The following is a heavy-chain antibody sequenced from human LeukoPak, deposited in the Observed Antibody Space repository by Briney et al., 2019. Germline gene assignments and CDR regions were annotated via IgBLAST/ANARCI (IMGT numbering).Heavy chain of an antibody. CDR2: ISSSGTYI. Sequence: GGSLRLSCEASGLTFNKYWMTWVRQAPGKGLEWVSSISSSGTYIYYADLVEGRFTISRDNAKNSLFLQMNSLRADDTAVYYCARNLNDYGDYVFDYWGQGTLVTVST. CDR1: GLTFNKYW. CDR3: ARNLNDYGDYVFDY. V-gene: IGHV3-21*01. J-gene: IGHJ4*02. D-gene: IGHD4-17*01.